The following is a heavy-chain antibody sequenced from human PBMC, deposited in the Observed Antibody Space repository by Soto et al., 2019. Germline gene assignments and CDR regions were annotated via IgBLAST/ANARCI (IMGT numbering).Heavy chain of an antibody. CDR1: GFTFSSYE. J-gene: IGHJ4*02. Sequence: EVQLVESGGGLVQPGGSLRLSCEVSGFTFSSYEMNWVRQAPGKGLEWVSYISSGSSSMYYAGSVKGQFTISRDNAKNSLYLQMTSLRAEDTAVYYCARDLGVGEAGFEYWGQGTLVTVSS. CDR2: ISSGSSSM. CDR3: ARDLGVGEAGFEY. D-gene: IGHD6-13*01. V-gene: IGHV3-48*03.